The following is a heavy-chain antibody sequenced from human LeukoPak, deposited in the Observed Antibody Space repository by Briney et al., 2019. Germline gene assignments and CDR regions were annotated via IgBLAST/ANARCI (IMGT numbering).Heavy chain of an antibody. CDR1: GGSISSGGYY. D-gene: IGHD3-22*01. CDR2: IYYSGST. J-gene: IGHJ4*02. Sequence: SQTLSLTCTVSGGSISSGGYYWSWIRQHPGKCLEWIGYIYYSGSTYYNPSLESRVTISVDTSKNQFSLKLSSVTAADTAVYYCASSSGYYYFDYWGQGTLVTVSS. V-gene: IGHV4-31*03. CDR3: ASSSGYYYFDY.